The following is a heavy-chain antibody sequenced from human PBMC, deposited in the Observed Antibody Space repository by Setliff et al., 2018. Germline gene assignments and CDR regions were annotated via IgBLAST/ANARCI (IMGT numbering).Heavy chain of an antibody. CDR2: ISVYNGNT. J-gene: IGHJ3*01. Sequence: ASVKVSCKASGYSFTDYAMHWVRQAPGQRLEWMGRISVYNGNTSYGQKYQGRVAMTTDTSTNTVYMELRSLRSDDTAVYFCVREYSGGGLTWGQGTMVTVSS. CDR3: VREYSGGGLT. V-gene: IGHV1-18*01. D-gene: IGHD1-26*01. CDR1: GYSFTDYA.